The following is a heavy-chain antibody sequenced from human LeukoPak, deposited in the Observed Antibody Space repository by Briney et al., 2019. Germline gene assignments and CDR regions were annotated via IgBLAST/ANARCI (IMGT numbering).Heavy chain of an antibody. J-gene: IGHJ4*02. Sequence: GGSLRLSCAASGFTFSDHYMDWVRQAPGKGLEWVGRSRNKGNSYTTEYAAAVKGRFTISRDNSKNTLYLQTSSLRAEDTAVYYCVKRTSDYYYYDYWGRGTLVTVSS. CDR1: GFTFSDHY. CDR3: VKRTSDYYYYDY. V-gene: IGHV3-72*01. D-gene: IGHD3-3*01. CDR2: SRNKGNSYTT.